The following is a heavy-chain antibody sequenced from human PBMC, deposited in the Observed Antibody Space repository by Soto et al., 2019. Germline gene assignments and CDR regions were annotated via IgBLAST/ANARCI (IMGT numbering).Heavy chain of an antibody. D-gene: IGHD1-7*01. J-gene: IGHJ4*02. CDR3: AREDWNYGRPFDY. CDR1: GGFISRGDNY. Sequence: QVQLQESGPGLVKPSQTLSLTCTVSGGFISRGDNYWGWIRQPPGKGLEWIGYIYTGGSTYYNPSVKGRLTISVDTSKNQFSLKLSSVTATDTAVYYCAREDWNYGRPFDYWGQGILVTVSS. CDR2: IYTGGST. V-gene: IGHV4-30-4*01.